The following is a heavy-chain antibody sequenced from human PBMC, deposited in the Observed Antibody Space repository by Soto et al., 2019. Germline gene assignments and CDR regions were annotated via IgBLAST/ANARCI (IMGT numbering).Heavy chain of an antibody. CDR2: FSGPGGGP. Sequence: GSLRLACAASGFTFSTYAMSWVLQAPWKGLEWVSSFSGPGGGPYYADSVKGRFTISRDDSKNTLYLQMNSLRAEDTAVYYCAREQYSMVRGVIPYWGQGTLVTVSS. CDR1: GFTFSTYA. V-gene: IGHV3-23*01. J-gene: IGHJ4*02. CDR3: AREQYSMVRGVIPY. D-gene: IGHD3-10*01.